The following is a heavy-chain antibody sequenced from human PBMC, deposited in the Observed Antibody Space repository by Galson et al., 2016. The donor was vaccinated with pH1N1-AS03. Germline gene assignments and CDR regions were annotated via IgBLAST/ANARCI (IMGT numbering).Heavy chain of an antibody. CDR2: IYDSGRS. D-gene: IGHD5-12*01. CDR1: GGSISSGGNY. CDR3: SRGGVMVPTNLEAFDI. V-gene: IGHV4-31*03. Sequence: TLSLTCSVSGGSISSGGNYWTWIRQHPGKGLEWIGYIYDSGRSYYNPSLKSRLTISVDTSKNQLSLKLRSVTAADTAVYYCSRGGVMVPTNLEAFDIWGQGTMVTVSS. J-gene: IGHJ3*02.